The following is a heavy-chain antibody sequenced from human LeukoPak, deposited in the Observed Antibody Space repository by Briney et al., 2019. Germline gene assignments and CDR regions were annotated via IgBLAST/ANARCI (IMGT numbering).Heavy chain of an antibody. CDR1: GASISDYY. V-gene: IGHV4-59*01. D-gene: IGHD2-2*01. Sequence: SETLSLTCNVSGASISDYYWSWIRQSPTRGMDWIGYVSSRGATNNNPSLKSRVTTSAHTSENQLSLKLTSVTAADTAVYYCARAQKTMLSRAVYFFDFWGQGLLVTVSS. CDR2: VSSRGAT. J-gene: IGHJ4*02. CDR3: ARAQKTMLSRAVYFFDF.